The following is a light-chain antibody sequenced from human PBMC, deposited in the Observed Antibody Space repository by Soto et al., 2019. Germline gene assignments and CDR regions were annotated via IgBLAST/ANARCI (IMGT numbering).Light chain of an antibody. Sequence: EIVLTQSPGTLSLSPGERVTLSCRASQSVSSSYLAWSQQKPGQAPRLLIYDASNRATGIPDRFSASGSGTDFTLTISRLEPEDFAVYYCQQYSMAPLTFGQGTKVDIK. CDR3: QQYSMAPLT. J-gene: IGKJ1*01. CDR2: DAS. CDR1: QSVSSSY. V-gene: IGKV3-20*01.